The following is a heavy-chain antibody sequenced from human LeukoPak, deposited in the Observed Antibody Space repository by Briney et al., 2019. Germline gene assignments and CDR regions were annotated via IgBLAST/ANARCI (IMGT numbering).Heavy chain of an antibody. D-gene: IGHD3-10*01. CDR3: AGHYYGSGKDY. J-gene: IGHJ4*02. Sequence: GGSLRLSCAASGFTFSSYAMSWVRQAPGKGLEWVSAISGGGGSTYYADSVKGRFTISRDNSKNTLYLQMNSLRAEDTAVYYCAGHYYGSGKDYWGQGTLVTVSS. CDR1: GFTFSSYA. CDR2: ISGGGGST. V-gene: IGHV3-23*01.